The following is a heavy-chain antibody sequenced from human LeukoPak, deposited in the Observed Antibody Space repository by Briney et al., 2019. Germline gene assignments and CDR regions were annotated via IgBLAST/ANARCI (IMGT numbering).Heavy chain of an antibody. Sequence: PGGSLRLSCAASGFTFSSYAMSWVRQAPGKGLEWVSGISPNGGITYYTDSVKGRFTISRDNSRNTVSLQMNYLRAEDTAIYYCAKDDAWLQYENWGQGILVTVSS. CDR1: GFTFSSYA. CDR2: ISPNGGIT. J-gene: IGHJ4*02. V-gene: IGHV3-23*01. CDR3: AKDDAWLQYEN. D-gene: IGHD5-24*01.